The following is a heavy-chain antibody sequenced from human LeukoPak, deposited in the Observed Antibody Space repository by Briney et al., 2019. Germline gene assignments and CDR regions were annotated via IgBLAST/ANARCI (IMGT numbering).Heavy chain of an antibody. CDR3: AKETMKRYDGSCFRYYYYYMDG. D-gene: IGHD3-22*01. V-gene: IGHV3-23*01. CDR2: ISPGGDYK. J-gene: IGHJ6*03. CDR1: GFTFSSYS. Sequence: PGGSLRLSCTASGFTFSSYSMTWVRQAPGKELEWVSAISPGGDYKYYADSVKGRFTISRDNSKNTLFLQMNSLRAEDTAVYYCAKETMKRYDGSCFRYYYYYMDGWGKGTTVTVSS.